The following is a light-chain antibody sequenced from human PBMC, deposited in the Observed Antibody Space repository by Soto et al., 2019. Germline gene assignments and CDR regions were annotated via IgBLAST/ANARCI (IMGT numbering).Light chain of an antibody. V-gene: IGKV1-5*03. Sequence: DIQMTQSPSTLSASIGDRVTITCRASQSISTWLAWYQHKPGKDPKVLMSKASSLESGVPSRFGGSGSGTEFTLTISSLPPDEFATYCCQQYNSDPYTFGQGTKLEIK. CDR3: QQYNSDPYT. CDR1: QSISTW. CDR2: KAS. J-gene: IGKJ2*01.